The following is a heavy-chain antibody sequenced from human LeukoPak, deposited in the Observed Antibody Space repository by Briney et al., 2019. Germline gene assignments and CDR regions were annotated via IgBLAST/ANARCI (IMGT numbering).Heavy chain of an antibody. CDR3: ARDHCSSTSCSIFDY. CDR2: INPNSGGT. J-gene: IGHJ4*02. V-gene: IGHV1-2*02. D-gene: IGHD2-2*01. Sequence: ASVKVSCKASGYTFTGHYMHWVRQAPGQGLDWMGWINPNSGGTNYARKFQGRVTMTRDTSISTAYMELSRLRSDDTAVYYCARDHCSSTSCSIFDYWGQGTLVTVSS. CDR1: GYTFTGHY.